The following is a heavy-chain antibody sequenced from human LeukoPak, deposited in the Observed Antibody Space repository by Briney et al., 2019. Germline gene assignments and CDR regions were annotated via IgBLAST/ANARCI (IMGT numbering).Heavy chain of an antibody. D-gene: IGHD2/OR15-2a*01. V-gene: IGHV3-15*05. CDR1: GFSCGGAW. J-gene: IGHJ4*02. Sequence: GGSLRLSCATSGFSCGGAWLSWVRQAPGKGLEWIGRIQHGGTTHYAAPLSGRFTISRDDSKATLYLHMNNLKTEDTAIYYCTTVTHFYLGGQGILVTVSS. CDR2: IQHGGTT. CDR3: TTVTHFYL.